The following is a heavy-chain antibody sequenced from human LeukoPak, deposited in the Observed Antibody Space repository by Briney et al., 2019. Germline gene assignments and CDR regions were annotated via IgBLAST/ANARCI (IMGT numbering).Heavy chain of an antibody. V-gene: IGHV3-64*01. Sequence: PGGSLRLSCAASGFTFSSYAMHWVRQAPGKGLEYVPAISSNGGSTYYANSVKGRFTISRDNSKNTLYLQMGSLRAEDMAVYYCARDFYYDSSGYYDYWGQGTLVTVSS. D-gene: IGHD3-22*01. J-gene: IGHJ4*02. CDR1: GFTFSSYA. CDR3: ARDFYYDSSGYYDY. CDR2: ISSNGGST.